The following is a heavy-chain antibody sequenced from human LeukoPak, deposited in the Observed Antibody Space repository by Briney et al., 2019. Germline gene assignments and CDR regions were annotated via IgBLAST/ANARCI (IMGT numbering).Heavy chain of an antibody. CDR2: IYYSGST. D-gene: IGHD6-13*01. CDR1: GGSISSYY. Sequence: SETPSLTRTVSGGSISSYYWSWIRQPPGKGLERLGYIYYSGSTNYNPSLKSRVTISVDTSKNQFSLKLSSVTAADTAVYYCARGSSLIAAAGIIDYWGQGTLVTVSS. V-gene: IGHV4-59*01. J-gene: IGHJ4*02. CDR3: ARGSSLIAAAGIIDY.